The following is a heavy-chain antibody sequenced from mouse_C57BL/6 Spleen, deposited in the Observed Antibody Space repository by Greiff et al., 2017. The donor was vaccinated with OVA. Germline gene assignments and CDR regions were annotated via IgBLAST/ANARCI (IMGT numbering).Heavy chain of an antibody. CDR1: GFTFTDYY. J-gene: IGHJ4*01. D-gene: IGHD2-1*01. V-gene: IGHV7-3*01. CDR3: ARGGNILAMDY. Sequence: DVHLVESGGGLVQPGGSLSLSCAASGFTFTDYYMSWVRQPPGKALEWLGFIRNKANGYTTEYSASVKGRFTISRDNSQSILYLQMNALRAEDSATYYCARGGNILAMDYWGQGTSVTVSS. CDR2: IRNKANGYTT.